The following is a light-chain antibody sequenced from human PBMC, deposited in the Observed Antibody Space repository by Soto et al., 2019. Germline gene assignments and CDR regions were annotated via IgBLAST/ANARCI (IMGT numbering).Light chain of an antibody. Sequence: QSALTQPASVSGSPGQSITISCSGTSSDVGRYNLVSWYQQHPGKAPKLMIYEVSKRPSGLSNRFSGSKSGNTASLTISGLQAEDEADYYCCSYAGSSALYVFGTGTKLTVL. CDR2: EVS. CDR1: SSDVGRYNL. J-gene: IGLJ1*01. V-gene: IGLV2-23*02. CDR3: CSYAGSSALYV.